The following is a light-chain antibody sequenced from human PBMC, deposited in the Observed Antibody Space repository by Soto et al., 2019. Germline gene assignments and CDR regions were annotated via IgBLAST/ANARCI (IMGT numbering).Light chain of an antibody. CDR3: QQYDSSPRT. Sequence: EIVLTQSPGNLALSPGERATLSCRASQSFTSRSLAWYQQKPGLAPRLLISGTSNRAAGIPDRFSGSGSGTDFTLTISRLESEDFAVYYCQQYDSSPRTFGQGTKLEIK. CDR2: GTS. V-gene: IGKV3-20*01. J-gene: IGKJ1*01. CDR1: QSFTSRS.